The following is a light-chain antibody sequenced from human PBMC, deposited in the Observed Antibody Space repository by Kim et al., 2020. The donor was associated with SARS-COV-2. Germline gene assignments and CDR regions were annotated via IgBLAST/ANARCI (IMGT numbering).Light chain of an antibody. V-gene: IGKV3-15*01. CDR1: QSVSGN. J-gene: IGKJ5*01. CDR3: QQYNNWPA. CDR2: GAS. Sequence: EIVMTQPPATLSVSPGERATLSCRASQSVSGNLAWYQQVPGQAPRLLIYGASTRAAGIPDRFSGSGSGTEFTLTISSLQSEDFALYYCQQYNNWPAFGQGTRLEIK.